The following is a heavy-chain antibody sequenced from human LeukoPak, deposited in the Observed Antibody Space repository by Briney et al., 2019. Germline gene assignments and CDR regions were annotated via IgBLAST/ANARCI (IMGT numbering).Heavy chain of an antibody. V-gene: IGHV3-30-3*01. D-gene: IGHD3-22*01. J-gene: IGHJ4*02. CDR3: ARATPYYYDSSVQFDY. Sequence: GGSLRLSCAASGFTFSSDAMHWVRQAPGKGLEWVAVISYDGSNKYYADSVKGRFTISRDNSKNTLYLQTNSLRAEDTAVYYCARATPYYYDSSVQFDYWGQGTLVTVSS. CDR1: GFTFSSDA. CDR2: ISYDGSNK.